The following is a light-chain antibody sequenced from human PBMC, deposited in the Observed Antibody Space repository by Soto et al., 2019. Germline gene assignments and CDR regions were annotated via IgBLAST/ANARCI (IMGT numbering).Light chain of an antibody. CDR3: QHYDSYLGA. J-gene: IGKJ1*01. CDR1: QTISSG. Sequence: DTQVPRARYKFTSCVSPNVTITSWASQTISSGLAWYEQKPGKAPKLLIYKASTLKSGVPSRFSGSGSGTEFTLIISSLQPDDFATYYCQHYDSYLGAFGEGTRWIS. V-gene: IGKV1-5*03. CDR2: KAS.